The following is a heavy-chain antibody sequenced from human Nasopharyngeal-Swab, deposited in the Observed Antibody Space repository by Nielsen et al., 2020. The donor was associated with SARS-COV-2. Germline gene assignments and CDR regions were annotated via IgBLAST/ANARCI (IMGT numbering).Heavy chain of an antibody. Sequence: ASVKVSCKASGYTFTTYAIHWVRQAPGQRLEWMGWINAGNGNTKYSLKLQGRVTITRDTSASTAYMELSSLRSEDTAVYYCARDSSSGLRYFDWLSPGYNWFDPWGQGTLVTVSS. CDR1: GYTFTTYA. J-gene: IGHJ5*02. V-gene: IGHV1-3*01. CDR2: INAGNGNT. CDR3: ARDSSSGLRYFDWLSPGYNWFDP. D-gene: IGHD3-9*01.